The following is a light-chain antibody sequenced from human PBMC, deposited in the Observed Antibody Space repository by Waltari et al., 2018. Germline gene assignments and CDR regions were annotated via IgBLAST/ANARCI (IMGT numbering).Light chain of an antibody. CDR1: QDISSF. CDR3: QQGNTYPYN. J-gene: IGKJ2*01. Sequence: IQMSQSPSSLSASVGVRVTMTCRASQDISSFLNWYQQKPGKAPKVLLYYAKSLSSVVPSRFSGSGSGTEFNLTITTLQPEDFATYYCQQGNTYPYNFGQGTKIEIK. CDR2: YAK. V-gene: IGKV1-13*02.